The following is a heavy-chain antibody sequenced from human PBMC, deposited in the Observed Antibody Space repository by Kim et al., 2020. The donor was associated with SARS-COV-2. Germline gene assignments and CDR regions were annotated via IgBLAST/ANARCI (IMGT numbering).Heavy chain of an antibody. CDR2: IGTAVTP. CDR1: GFTFSSYD. J-gene: IGHJ6*02. CDR3: ARERHYYGMDV. Sequence: GGSLRLSCAVSGFTFSSYDMHWVRQATGKVLEWVSAIGTAVTPYYPGSVKGRLPNARENANNYSYFQINSLRPGDTAVYYCARERHYYGMDVWGHGTTVTVSS. V-gene: IGHV3-13*05.